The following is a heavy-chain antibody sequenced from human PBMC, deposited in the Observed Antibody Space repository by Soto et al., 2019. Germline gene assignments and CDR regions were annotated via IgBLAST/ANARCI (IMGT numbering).Heavy chain of an antibody. D-gene: IGHD1-26*01. CDR2: IVVGSGNT. Sequence: SVKVSCKASGFTFSSSGIHWVRQARGQRLEWIGWIVVGSGNTNYAQKFQERVTITRDVSTNTAYMELTSLRSEDTAVYYCARVRLGAPTRYFDYWGQGTLVTVSS. CDR3: ARVRLGAPTRYFDY. CDR1: GFTFSSSG. V-gene: IGHV1-58*02. J-gene: IGHJ4*02.